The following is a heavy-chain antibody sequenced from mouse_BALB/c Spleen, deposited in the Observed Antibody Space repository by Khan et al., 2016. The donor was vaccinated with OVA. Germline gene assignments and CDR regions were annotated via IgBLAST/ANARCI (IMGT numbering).Heavy chain of an antibody. V-gene: IGHV14-3*02. D-gene: IGHD2-1*01. J-gene: IGHJ3*01. CDR3: ARGCYGNLFAD. Sequence: VQLQQSGAELVKPGASVKLSCTASGFNIKDTYMHWVKQRPEQGLEWIGRIDPANGNTKYDPKFQGKATITADTSSNTAYLQLSSLTSEDTAVYYCARGCYGNLFADWGQGTLVTVSA. CDR1: GFNIKDTY. CDR2: IDPANGNT.